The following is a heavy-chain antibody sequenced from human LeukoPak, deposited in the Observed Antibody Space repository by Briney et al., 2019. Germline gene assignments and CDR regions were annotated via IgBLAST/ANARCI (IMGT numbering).Heavy chain of an antibody. D-gene: IGHD3-22*01. CDR1: GGSISSYY. Sequence: SETLSLTCTVSGGSISSYYWSWIRQPAGKGLEWIGRIYTSGSTNYNPSLKSRVTMSVDTSKNQFSLKLSSVTAADTAVYYCAGDSYYYDSSGYSPFQHWGQGTLVTVSS. CDR2: IYTSGST. J-gene: IGHJ1*01. V-gene: IGHV4-4*07. CDR3: AGDSYYYDSSGYSPFQH.